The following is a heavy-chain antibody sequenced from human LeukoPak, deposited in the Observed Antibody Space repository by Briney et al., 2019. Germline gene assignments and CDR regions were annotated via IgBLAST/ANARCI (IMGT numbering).Heavy chain of an antibody. D-gene: IGHD3-10*01. CDR3: AKDRWFGEPQGSFFDY. CDR1: GFTFGSYG. V-gene: IGHV3-30*18. CDR2: ISYDGSNK. Sequence: QSGGSLRLSCAASGFTFGSYGMHWVRQAPGKGLERVAVISYDGSNKYYADSVKGRFAISRDNSKNTLYLQMNSLRAEDTAVYYCAKDRWFGEPQGSFFDYWGQGTLVTVSS. J-gene: IGHJ4*02.